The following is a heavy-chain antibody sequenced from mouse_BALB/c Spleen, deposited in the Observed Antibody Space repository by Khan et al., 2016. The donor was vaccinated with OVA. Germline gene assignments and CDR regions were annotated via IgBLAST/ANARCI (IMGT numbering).Heavy chain of an antibody. D-gene: IGHD1-1*02. CDR1: GYSITSDYA. V-gene: IGHV3-2*02. CDR3: ERGGYGGSYSFDY. Sequence: EVKLLESGPGLVKPSQSLSLTCTVTGYSITSDYAWNWIRQFPGNKLEWMGYISYSGSTSYNPYLKSRISITRDTSKTPFFLQLHSVTTAAPATSDCERGGYGGSYSFDYWGQGTTLTVSS. J-gene: IGHJ2*01. CDR2: ISYSGST.